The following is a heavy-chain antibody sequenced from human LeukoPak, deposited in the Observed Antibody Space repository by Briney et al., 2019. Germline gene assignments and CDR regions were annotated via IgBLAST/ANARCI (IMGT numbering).Heavy chain of an antibody. D-gene: IGHD2-21*01. Sequence: GASVKVSCKTSGYKFITFGVNWVRQAPGQGLEWMVWINPYNGNRYYAKKFQDRFNMSTDTSTSTVYMDLRTLTSDDTAIYYCARFQASAYRGFDYWGQGTLITVSS. V-gene: IGHV1-18*01. CDR1: GYKFITFG. CDR3: ARFQASAYRGFDY. J-gene: IGHJ4*02. CDR2: INPYNGNR.